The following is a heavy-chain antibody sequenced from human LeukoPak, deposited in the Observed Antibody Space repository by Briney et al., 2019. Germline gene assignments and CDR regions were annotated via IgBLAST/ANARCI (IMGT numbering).Heavy chain of an antibody. Sequence: SETLSLTCTVSGGSISSCYWSWIRQPAGKGLEWIGRIYTSGSTNYNPSLKSRVTMSVDTSKNQFSLKLSSVTAADTAVYYCASSRYYNPYYYHGMDVWGQGTTVTVSS. CDR2: IYTSGST. CDR1: GGSISSCY. D-gene: IGHD3-10*01. V-gene: IGHV4-4*07. J-gene: IGHJ6*02. CDR3: ASSRYYNPYYYHGMDV.